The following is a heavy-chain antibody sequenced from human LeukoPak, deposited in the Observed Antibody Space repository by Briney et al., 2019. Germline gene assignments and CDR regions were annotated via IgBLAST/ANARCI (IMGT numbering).Heavy chain of an antibody. J-gene: IGHJ4*02. D-gene: IGHD1-14*01. CDR1: GGSITSSSYY. V-gene: IGHV4-39*01. Sequence: SETLSLTCTVSGGSITSSSYYWGWIRQPPGEGLEWIGSIYHIGSTYYNPSLKSRVTISVDTSKNQFSLRLSSVTAADTAVYYCARHPEYFDYWGQGTLVTVSS. CDR3: ARHPEYFDY. CDR2: IYHIGST.